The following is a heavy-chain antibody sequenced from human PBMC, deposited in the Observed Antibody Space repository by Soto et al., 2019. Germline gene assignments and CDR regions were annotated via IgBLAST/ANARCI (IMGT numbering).Heavy chain of an antibody. J-gene: IGHJ5*02. CDR2: IYYSGST. V-gene: IGHV4-61*01. CDR3: ARDPYSPKANWFDP. CDR1: GGSVSSGSYY. D-gene: IGHD6-13*01. Sequence: QVQLQESGPGLVKPSETLSLTCTVSGGSVSSGSYYWSWIRQPPGKGLEWLGYIYYSGSTNYNPSLKSRVTISVDTSKNQFSLELSSVTAADTAVYYCARDPYSPKANWFDPWGQGTLVTVSS.